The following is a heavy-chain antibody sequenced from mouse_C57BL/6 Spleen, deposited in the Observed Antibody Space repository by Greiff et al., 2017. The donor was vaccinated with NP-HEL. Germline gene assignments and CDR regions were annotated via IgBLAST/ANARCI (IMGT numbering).Heavy chain of an antibody. V-gene: IGHV2-6-1*01. J-gene: IGHJ1*03. D-gene: IGHD3-3*01. Sequence: QVQLKESGPGLVAPSQSLSITCTVSGFSLTSYGVHWVRQPPGKGLEWLVVIWSDGSTTYNSALKSRLSISKDNSKSQVFLKMNSLQTDDTAMYYCARHGGTFSYWYFDVWGTGTTVTVSS. CDR1: GFSLTSYG. CDR3: ARHGGTFSYWYFDV. CDR2: IWSDGST.